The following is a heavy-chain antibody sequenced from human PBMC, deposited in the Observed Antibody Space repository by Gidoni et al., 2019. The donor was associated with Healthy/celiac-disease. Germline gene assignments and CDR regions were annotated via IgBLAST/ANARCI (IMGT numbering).Heavy chain of an antibody. CDR1: GCSISSGGYY. D-gene: IGHD5-18*01. CDR2: IYYSGST. Sequence: QVQLQESGPGLVKPSQTLSLTCTVSGCSISSGGYYWSWIRQQPGKGLEWIGYIYYSGSTYYNPSLKSRVTISVDTSKNQFSLKLSSVTAADTAVYYCARRGGSYGSYYFDYWGQGTLVTVSS. J-gene: IGHJ4*02. V-gene: IGHV4-31*03. CDR3: ARRGGSYGSYYFDY.